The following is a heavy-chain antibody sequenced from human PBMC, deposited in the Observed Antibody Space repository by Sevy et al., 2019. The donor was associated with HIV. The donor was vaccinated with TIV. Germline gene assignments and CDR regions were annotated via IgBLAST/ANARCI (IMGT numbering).Heavy chain of an antibody. CDR3: VSGWGTTGRVFDY. CDR1: GFTFRSYW. Sequence: GGSLRLSCAASGFTFRSYWMHWVRQAPGKGLVWVSRINSDETTTKYAESVKGRFTISRDNANNTLYLQMNSLRVEDTAIYYCVSGWGTTGRVFDYWGAGTLVTVSS. CDR2: INSDETTT. J-gene: IGHJ4*02. V-gene: IGHV3-74*03. D-gene: IGHD1-7*01.